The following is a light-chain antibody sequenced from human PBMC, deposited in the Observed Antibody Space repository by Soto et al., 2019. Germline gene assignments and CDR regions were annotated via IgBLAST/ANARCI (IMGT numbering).Light chain of an antibody. CDR2: AAS. CDR1: HGIGND. V-gene: IGKV1-17*01. Sequence: IPMTQSPSSLSASVGDRVTITCRASHGIGNDLGWYQQKPGKAPRLLIYAASNLQSGVPSRFSGSGSGTEFTLTISSLQPDDFATYFCQQYQSYSSFAGGTKMDIK. CDR3: QQYQSYSS. J-gene: IGKJ4*01.